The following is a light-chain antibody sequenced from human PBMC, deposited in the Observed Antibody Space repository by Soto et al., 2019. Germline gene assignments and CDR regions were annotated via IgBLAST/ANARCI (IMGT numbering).Light chain of an antibody. CDR2: GAS. V-gene: IGKV3-20*01. J-gene: IGKJ1*01. CDR3: QQYGSSPWT. CDR1: QSVSSSY. Sequence: PGERAALSCRASQSVSSSYLAWYKQKPGQAPRLLIYGASSRATGIPDRFSGSGSGTEFTLTISRLEPEDFAVYYCQQYGSSPWTFGQGTKVDIK.